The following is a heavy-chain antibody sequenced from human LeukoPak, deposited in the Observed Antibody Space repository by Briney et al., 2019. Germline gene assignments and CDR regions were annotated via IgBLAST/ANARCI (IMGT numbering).Heavy chain of an antibody. V-gene: IGHV1-18*01. J-gene: IGHJ3*02. Sequence: ASVKVSCKASGYTFTSYGISWVRQAPGQGLEWIGWISAYNGNTNYAQKLQGRVTMTTDTSTSTAYMELRSLRSDDTAVYYCASATTYCGADCYPLDAFDIWGQGTMVTVSS. CDR3: ASATTYCGADCYPLDAFDI. CDR1: GYTFTSYG. D-gene: IGHD2-21*02. CDR2: ISAYNGNT.